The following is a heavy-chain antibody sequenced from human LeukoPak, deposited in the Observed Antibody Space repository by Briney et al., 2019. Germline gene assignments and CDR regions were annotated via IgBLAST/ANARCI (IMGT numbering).Heavy chain of an antibody. J-gene: IGHJ3*02. CDR3: ASPTWEHPDAFDI. CDR2: FDPEDGET. CDR1: GYTLTELS. Sequence: ASVKVSCKVSGYTLTELSMHWVRQAPGKGLEWMGGFDPEDGETIYAQKFQGRVTMTEDTSTDTAYMELSSLRSDDTAVYYCASPTWEHPDAFDIWGQGTMVTVSS. D-gene: IGHD1-26*01. V-gene: IGHV1-24*01.